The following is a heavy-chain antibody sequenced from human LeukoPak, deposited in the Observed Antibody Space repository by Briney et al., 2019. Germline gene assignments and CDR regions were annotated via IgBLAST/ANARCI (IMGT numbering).Heavy chain of an antibody. V-gene: IGHV1-46*01. D-gene: IGHD3-22*01. J-gene: IGHJ4*02. CDR1: GYTFTTYY. CDR3: ARDGEYYDSSGSYFDY. Sequence: ASVKVSCKASGYTFTTYYMHWVRQAPGQGLEWMGILNPSSGSTSYAQRFQGRITMTRDTSTSTFYMELRSLKSEDTAVYYCARDGEYYDSSGSYFDYWGQGTAVTVSS. CDR2: LNPSSGST.